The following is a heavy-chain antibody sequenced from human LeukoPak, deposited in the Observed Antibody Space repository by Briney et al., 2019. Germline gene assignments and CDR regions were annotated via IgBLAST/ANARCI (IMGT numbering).Heavy chain of an antibody. D-gene: IGHD6-13*01. V-gene: IGHV6-1*01. Sequence: QTLSLTCAISGDSVSSNSAAWNWIRQSPSRGLEWLGTTYYRSKWYIHYAVSLKSRLTINADTSKNQVSLQLRSLTPEDTAIYYCEASWPNIDNWGRGTLVTVSS. CDR1: GDSVSSNSAA. J-gene: IGHJ4*02. CDR2: TYYRSKWYI. CDR3: EASWPNIDN.